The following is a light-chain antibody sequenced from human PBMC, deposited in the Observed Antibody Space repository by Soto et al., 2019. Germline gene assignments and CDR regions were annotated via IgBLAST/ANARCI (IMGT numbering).Light chain of an antibody. CDR3: QQNDNLPPLT. J-gene: IGKJ4*01. Sequence: DIQMTQSPSSLSASVGDRVTITCQASRDISNYLNWYQHKPGKVPKLLIYDASIFETGVPSRFGGSGSGTHFTFTINSLQPEDVATYYCQQNDNLPPLTFGGGTKVDIK. V-gene: IGKV1-33*01. CDR2: DAS. CDR1: RDISNY.